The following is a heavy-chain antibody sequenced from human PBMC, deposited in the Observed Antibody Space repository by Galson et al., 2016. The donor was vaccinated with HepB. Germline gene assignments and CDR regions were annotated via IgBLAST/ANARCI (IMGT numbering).Heavy chain of an antibody. CDR3: AKDRYGAYPDSFDY. CDR1: GFTFSSYA. Sequence: SLRLSCAASGFTFSSYAMTWVRQAPGKGLEWVSGITTSGDRTLSADSVKGRFTVTRDNSKNTLFLQMNGLRAEDTAVYYCAKDRYGAYPDSFDYWGQGTLVTVSS. V-gene: IGHV3-23*01. J-gene: IGHJ4*02. D-gene: IGHD2-15*01. CDR2: ITTSGDRT.